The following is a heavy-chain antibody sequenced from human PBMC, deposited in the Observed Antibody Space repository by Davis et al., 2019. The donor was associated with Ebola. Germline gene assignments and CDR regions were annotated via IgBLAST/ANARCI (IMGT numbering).Heavy chain of an antibody. V-gene: IGHV3-23*01. D-gene: IGHD2-21*01. CDR1: GFTFSNYG. CDR3: AKFYESILWWPIDY. CDR2: VSGSGGDT. Sequence: PGGSLRLSCAASGFTFSNYGMSWVRQALGKGLEWVSAVSGSGGDTYYTDSVKGRFTISRDNSKNTLYLQMNSLRADDTAVYYCAKFYESILWWPIDYWGQGTLVTVSS. J-gene: IGHJ4*02.